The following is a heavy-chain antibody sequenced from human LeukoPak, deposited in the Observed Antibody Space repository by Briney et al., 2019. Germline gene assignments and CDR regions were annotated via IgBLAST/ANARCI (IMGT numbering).Heavy chain of an antibody. CDR1: GFTFSGYA. D-gene: IGHD1-26*01. CDR3: AGTVVGATVY. CDR2: ISGSGGST. Sequence: PGASLRLSCAASGFTFSGYAMGWVRQAPGKGLEWVSAISGSGGSTYYADSVKGRFTISRDNSKNTLYLQMNSLRAEDTAVYYCAGTVVGATVYWGQGTLVTVSS. J-gene: IGHJ4*02. V-gene: IGHV3-23*01.